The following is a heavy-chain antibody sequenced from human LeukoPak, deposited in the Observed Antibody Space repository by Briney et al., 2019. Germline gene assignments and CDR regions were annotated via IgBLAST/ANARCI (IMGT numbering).Heavy chain of an antibody. J-gene: IGHJ6*02. CDR3: ARDRGAAATGGYYYGMDV. D-gene: IGHD6-13*01. V-gene: IGHV4-59*01. CDR1: GGSISTYY. CDR2: IYYSGST. Sequence: PSETLSLTCTVSGGSISTYYWSWIRQPPGKGREWIGDIYYSGSTNYNPSLKSRVTISVDTSKNQFSLKLNSVTAADAAVYYCARDRGAAATGGYYYGMDVWGQGTTVSVS.